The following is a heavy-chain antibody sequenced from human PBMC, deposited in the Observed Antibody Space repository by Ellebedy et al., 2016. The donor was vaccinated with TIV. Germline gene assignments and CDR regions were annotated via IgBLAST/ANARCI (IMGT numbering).Heavy chain of an antibody. CDR2: FYYTGKA. D-gene: IGHD1-26*01. CDR1: GDSISPYY. V-gene: IGHV4-59*01. J-gene: IGHJ4*02. Sequence: MPSETLSLTCTVSGDSISPYYWSWIRQPPRKGLEWIGYFYYTGKANSNPSLRSRVTISVDTYTNQFSLKLTSVTAADTAVYYCARSRSGTWAFDYWGQGTLVTVSS. CDR3: ARSRSGTWAFDY.